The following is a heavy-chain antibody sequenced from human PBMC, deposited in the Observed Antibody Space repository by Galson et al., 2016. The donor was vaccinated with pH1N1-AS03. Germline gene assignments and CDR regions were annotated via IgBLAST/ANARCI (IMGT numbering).Heavy chain of an antibody. D-gene: IGHD2-15*01. CDR3: ARLFMEGLCSGGSCHQTNAFDM. CDR1: GGSINNHY. Sequence: ETLSLTCTVSGGSINNHYLSWIRQPPGKGLEWIGYIDNTGSTTYNPSLQCRLTMSVDTSKNQFSLRLRSVTAADTAVYYCARLFMEGLCSGGSCHQTNAFDMWGQGTMVTVSS. J-gene: IGHJ3*02. V-gene: IGHV4-59*08. CDR2: IDNTGST.